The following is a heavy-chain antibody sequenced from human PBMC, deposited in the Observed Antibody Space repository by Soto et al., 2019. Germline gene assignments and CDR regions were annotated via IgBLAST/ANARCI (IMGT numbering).Heavy chain of an antibody. Sequence: QVQLQESGPGLVKPSQTLSLTCTVSGGSISSGDYYWSWIRQPPGKGLEWIGYIYDSGSTYYNSSPKSRVNTTLDTSKNQFSLTLTSVTAADTAVYYCARDNGVGPWGQGTLVTVSS. V-gene: IGHV4-30-4*01. CDR1: GGSISSGDYY. D-gene: IGHD2-8*01. CDR3: ARDNGVGP. CDR2: IYDSGST. J-gene: IGHJ5*02.